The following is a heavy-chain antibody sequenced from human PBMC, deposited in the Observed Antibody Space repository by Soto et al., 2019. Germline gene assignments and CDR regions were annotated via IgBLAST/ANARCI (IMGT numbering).Heavy chain of an antibody. CDR1: GFTFSDYE. V-gene: IGHV3-48*03. J-gene: IGHJ4*02. CDR2: ITSGGRSI. Sequence: GGSLRLSCTASGFTFSDYEMNWVRQAPGKGLEWVSYITSGGRSIYYADSVKGRFIISRDNAENSLYLQMNSLRPEDTAVYYCVRRMASPDQWGQGTLVTVSS. D-gene: IGHD2-15*01. CDR3: VRRMASPDQ.